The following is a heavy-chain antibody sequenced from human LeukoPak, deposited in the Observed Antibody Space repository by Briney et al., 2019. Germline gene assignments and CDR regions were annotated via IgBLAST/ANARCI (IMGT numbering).Heavy chain of an antibody. CDR1: GFTFSIYD. Sequence: GGSLRLSCAASGFTFSIYDMHWVRHVTGKGLEWVSGIDTAGGTYYSDAVKGRFTISRDNTKNTAYLQMNDLRVENTAVYYCARNVMFYYYSGSHYPIDLWRQGPLVPV. D-gene: IGHD3-10*01. CDR2: IDTAGGT. J-gene: IGHJ5*02. V-gene: IGHV3-13*01. CDR3: ARNVMFYYYSGSHYPIDL.